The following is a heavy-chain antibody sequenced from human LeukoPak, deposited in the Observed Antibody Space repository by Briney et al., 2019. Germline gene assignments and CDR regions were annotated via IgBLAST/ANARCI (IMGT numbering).Heavy chain of an antibody. D-gene: IGHD7-27*01. CDR2: IYYSGST. V-gene: IGHV4-30-4*01. J-gene: IGHJ5*02. CDR3: ARVMGTSWFDP. Sequence: PSETLSLTCTVSGGSISSGDYYWSWIRQPPGKGLEWIGCIYYSGSTYYNPSLKSRVTISVDTSKNQFSLKLSSVTAADTAVYYCARVMGTSWFDPWGQGTLVTVSS. CDR1: GGSISSGDYY.